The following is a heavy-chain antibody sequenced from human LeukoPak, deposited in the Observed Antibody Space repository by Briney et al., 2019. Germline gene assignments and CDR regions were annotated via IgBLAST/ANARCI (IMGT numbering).Heavy chain of an antibody. CDR2: IYYSGST. CDR1: GGSISSYY. CDR3: ARASYSGSYFLGY. J-gene: IGHJ4*02. D-gene: IGHD1-26*01. V-gene: IGHV4-59*01. Sequence: PSETLSLTCTVSGGSISSYYWSWIRQPPGKVLEWIGYIYYSGSTNYNPSLKSRVTISVDTSKNQFSLKLSSVTAADTAVYYCARASYSGSYFLGYWGQGTLVTVSS.